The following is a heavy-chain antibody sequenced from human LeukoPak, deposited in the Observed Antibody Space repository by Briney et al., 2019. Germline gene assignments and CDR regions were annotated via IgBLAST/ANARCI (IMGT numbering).Heavy chain of an antibody. CDR2: VKGDGSEK. CDR1: DFNFRSNW. Sequence: PGGSLRLSCVASDFNFRSNWMDWVRQAPGKGLGWVANVKGDGSEKNYVDSVKGRLSISRDNAKNSLYLEMNSLRAEDTGVYYCAKEGDWNLDYWGQGALVTVSS. J-gene: IGHJ4*02. V-gene: IGHV3-7*04. CDR3: AKEGDWNLDY. D-gene: IGHD1-1*01.